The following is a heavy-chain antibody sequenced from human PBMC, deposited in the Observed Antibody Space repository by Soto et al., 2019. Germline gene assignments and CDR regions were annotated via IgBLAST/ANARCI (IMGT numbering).Heavy chain of an antibody. Sequence: SETLSLTCGFYGGSFSGHFWSRIRHPPGKGLGWVGSIYPSGSPYYNPSLNTAVTISVDTAKNHFSLKLTAVTAADTAVYYGDAGPYRSGHYQSYYGMYVGGQVTTVTVSS. CDR3: DAGPYRSGHYQSYYGMYV. CDR2: IYPSGSP. V-gene: IGHV4-34*01. J-gene: IGHJ6*02. CDR1: GGSFSGHF. D-gene: IGHD3-10*01.